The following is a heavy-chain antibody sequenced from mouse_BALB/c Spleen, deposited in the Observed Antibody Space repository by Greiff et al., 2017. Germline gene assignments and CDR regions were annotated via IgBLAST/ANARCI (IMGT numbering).Heavy chain of an antibody. J-gene: IGHJ1*01. Sequence: QVQLQQSGPSLVQPSQSLSITCTVSGFSLTSHGVHRVRQSPGKGLEWLGVIWRGGSTDYNAAFMSRLSITKDNSKSQVFFKMNSLQADDTAIYYCAKFDGYGWYFDVWGAGTTVTVSS. CDR1: GFSLTSHG. V-gene: IGHV2-5-1*01. CDR2: IWRGGST. CDR3: AKFDGYGWYFDV. D-gene: IGHD2-2*01.